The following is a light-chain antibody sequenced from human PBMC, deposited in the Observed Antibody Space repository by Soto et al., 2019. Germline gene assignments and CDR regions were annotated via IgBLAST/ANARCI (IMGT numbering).Light chain of an antibody. J-gene: IGLJ3*02. V-gene: IGLV1-47*02. Sequence: QSVLTQPPSASGTPGQRVTISCSGSSSNIGSNPVYWYQHLPGTAPKLLIYTSNQRPSGVPDRFSGSKSATSASLAISDLRSEDEADYYCATWDDTLTGPSWVFGGGTKLTVL. CDR2: TSN. CDR1: SSNIGSNP. CDR3: ATWDDTLTGPSWV.